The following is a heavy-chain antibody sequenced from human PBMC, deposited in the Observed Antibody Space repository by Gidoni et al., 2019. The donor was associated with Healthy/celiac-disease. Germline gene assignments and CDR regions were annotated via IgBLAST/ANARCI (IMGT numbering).Heavy chain of an antibody. CDR1: VGSISSGSYY. CDR3: ARSQRYSSSWTPHFDY. CDR2: IYTSGST. J-gene: IGHJ4*02. Sequence: HVQLQASGPGLVKPSQTLSLTCPVSVGSISSGSYYWSWSRQPAGKGLEWIGRIYTSGSTNYNPSLKSRVTISVDTSKNQFSLKLSSVTAADTAVYYCARSQRYSSSWTPHFDYWGQGTLVTVSS. D-gene: IGHD6-13*01. V-gene: IGHV4-61*02.